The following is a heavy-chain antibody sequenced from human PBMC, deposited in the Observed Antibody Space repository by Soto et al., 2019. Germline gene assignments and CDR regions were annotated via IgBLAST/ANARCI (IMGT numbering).Heavy chain of an antibody. V-gene: IGHV5-10-1*01. CDR1: GYSFTSYW. Sequence: GESLKISCKGSGYSFTSYWISWVRQMPGKGLEWMGRIDPSDSYTNYSPSFQGHVTISADKSISTAYLQWSSLKASDTAMYYCARSNLSPGIAAADLGGVWGQGTLVTVSS. J-gene: IGHJ4*02. CDR2: IDPSDSYT. CDR3: ARSNLSPGIAAADLGGV. D-gene: IGHD6-13*01.